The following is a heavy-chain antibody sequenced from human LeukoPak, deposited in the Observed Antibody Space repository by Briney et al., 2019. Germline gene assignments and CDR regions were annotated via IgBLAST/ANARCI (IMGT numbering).Heavy chain of an antibody. V-gene: IGHV3-21*01. CDR2: ISSSSSYI. J-gene: IGHJ3*02. CDR1: GFTFSSYS. D-gene: IGHD6-13*01. CDR3: ARDLVAAAEGTDAFDI. Sequence: GGSLRLSCAASGFTFSSYSMNWVRQAPGKGLEWVSSISSSSSYIYYADSVKGRFTISRDNAKNSLYLQMNSLRAEDTAVYYCARDLVAAAEGTDAFDIWGQGTMVTVSS.